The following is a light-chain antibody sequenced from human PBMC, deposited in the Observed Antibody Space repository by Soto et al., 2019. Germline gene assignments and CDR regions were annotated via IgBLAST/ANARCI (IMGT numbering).Light chain of an antibody. Sequence: QAVVTQPPSVSGAPGQRVTISCTGSSSNIGAGYDVHWYQQLPGTAPKLLISSNNNRPSGVPDRFSVSKSGTSASLAITRLQPEDEADYYGQSYDSSLALARVFGTGTKLTVL. CDR2: SNN. V-gene: IGLV1-40*01. CDR1: SSNIGAGYD. CDR3: QSYDSSLALARV. J-gene: IGLJ1*01.